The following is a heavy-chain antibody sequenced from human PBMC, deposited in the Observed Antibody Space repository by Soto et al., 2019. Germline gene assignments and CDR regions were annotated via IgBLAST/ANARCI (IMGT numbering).Heavy chain of an antibody. CDR2: IYHSGST. J-gene: IGHJ4*02. V-gene: IGHV4-30-2*01. Sequence: PSATLSLTCAVSGGSISSGGYSWSWIRQPPGKGLEWIGYIYHSGSTYYNPSLKSRVTISVDRSKNQFSLKLSSVTAADTAVYYCAREKGQFDYWGQGTLVTVSS. CDR1: GGSISSGGYS. CDR3: AREKGQFDY.